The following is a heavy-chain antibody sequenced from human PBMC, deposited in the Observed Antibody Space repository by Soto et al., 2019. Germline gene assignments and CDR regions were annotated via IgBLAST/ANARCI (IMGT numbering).Heavy chain of an antibody. CDR2: INHSGST. D-gene: IGHD6-6*01. V-gene: IGHV4-34*01. CDR1: GGSFSGYY. CDR3: ARGRVMGAARS. J-gene: IGHJ4*02. Sequence: PSETLSLTCAVYGGSFSGYYWSWIRQPPGKGLEWIGEINHSGSTNYNPSLKSRVTISVDTSKNQFSLKLSSVTAADTAVYYCARGRVMGAARSWGQGTLVTVSS.